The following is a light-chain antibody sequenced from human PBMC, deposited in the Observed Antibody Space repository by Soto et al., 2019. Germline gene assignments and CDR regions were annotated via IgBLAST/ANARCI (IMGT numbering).Light chain of an antibody. CDR2: SNN. CDR3: AAWDDSLNGYV. CDR1: SSNIGSNT. V-gene: IGLV1-44*01. Sequence: QSVLTQPPSASGTPGQRVTISCSGSSSNIGSNTVSWYQQLPGTAPKLLIDSNNQRPSGVPDRFSGSKSGTSASLAISGLQSEYEADYYCAAWDDSLNGYVFGTGTKLTVL. J-gene: IGLJ1*01.